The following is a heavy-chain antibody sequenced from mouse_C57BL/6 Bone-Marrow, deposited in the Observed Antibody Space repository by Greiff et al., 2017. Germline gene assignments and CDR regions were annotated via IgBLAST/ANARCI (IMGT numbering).Heavy chain of an antibody. J-gene: IGHJ4*01. CDR1: GFTFSDYG. CDR2: ISNLAYSI. Sequence: EVQRVESGGGLVQPGGSLKLSCAASGFTFSDYGMAWVRQAPRKGPEWVAFISNLAYSIYYADTVTGRFTISRENAKNTLYLEMSSLRSEDTAMYYCARRWDYDDYYAMDYWGQGTSVTVSS. D-gene: IGHD2-4*01. CDR3: ARRWDYDDYYAMDY. V-gene: IGHV5-15*01.